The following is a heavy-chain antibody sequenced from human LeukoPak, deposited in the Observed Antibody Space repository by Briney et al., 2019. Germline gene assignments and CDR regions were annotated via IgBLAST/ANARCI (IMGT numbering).Heavy chain of an antibody. D-gene: IGHD3-22*01. CDR1: GGTFSSYA. CDR3: ARGRPDYYDSSGYYSLGY. Sequence: SVKVSCEASGGTFSSYAISWVRQAPGQGLEWMGGIIPIFGTANYAQKFQGRVTITTDESTSTAYMELSSLRSEDTAVYYCARGRPDYYDSSGYYSLGYWGQGTLVTVSS. CDR2: IIPIFGTA. J-gene: IGHJ4*02. V-gene: IGHV1-69*05.